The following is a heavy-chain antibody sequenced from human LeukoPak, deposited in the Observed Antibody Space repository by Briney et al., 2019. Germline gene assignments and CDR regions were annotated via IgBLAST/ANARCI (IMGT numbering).Heavy chain of an antibody. J-gene: IGHJ6*03. V-gene: IGHV3-7*01. CDR1: GFSSSSYW. Sequence: GVLRLSCAASGFSSSSYWMRWVRHAAGRGVEWVANIKQDGSEKYYVDSVKGRFTISSANAKNSMYLQMNSLRADDTAVYYCARPSAAGIRNYYYYMDVWGKGTTVTVSS. CDR2: IKQDGSEK. CDR3: ARPSAAGIRNYYYYMDV. D-gene: IGHD3-10*01.